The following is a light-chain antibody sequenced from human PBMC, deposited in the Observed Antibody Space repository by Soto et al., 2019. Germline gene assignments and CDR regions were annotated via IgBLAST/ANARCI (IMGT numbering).Light chain of an antibody. V-gene: IGLV2-14*03. CDR2: DAS. Sequence: QSALTQPASVSGSPGQSIAISCTGTSSDVGAFNYVSWYQQHPGKAPKFMIFDASSRPSGVSDRFSGSKSGTSASLAISGLQAEDEADYYCQSYDNSLTDYYVFGTGTKVTVL. J-gene: IGLJ1*01. CDR1: SSDVGAFNY. CDR3: QSYDNSLTDYYV.